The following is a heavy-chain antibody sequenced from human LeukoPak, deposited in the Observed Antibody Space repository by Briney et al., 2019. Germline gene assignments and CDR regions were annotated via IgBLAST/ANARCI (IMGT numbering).Heavy chain of an antibody. D-gene: IGHD6-25*01. V-gene: IGHV3-48*01. CDR3: ARDVRQRGFDY. CDR2: IGSTAI. J-gene: IGHJ4*02. Sequence: PGGSLRLSCAASGFSVSLYSMGWVRQAPGQGLEWVSYIGSTAIYADSVRGRFTISRDSVENSLFLQMNNLRAEDTAVYYCARDVRQRGFDYWGQGTLVTVSS. CDR1: GFSVSLYS.